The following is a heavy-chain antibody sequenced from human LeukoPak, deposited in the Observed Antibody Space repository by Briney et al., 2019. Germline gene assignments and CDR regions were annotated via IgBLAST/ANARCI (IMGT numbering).Heavy chain of an antibody. CDR2: IYYSGST. CDR3: ARVVVIPNWFDP. Sequence: PSETLSLTCTVSGGSISSYYWSWIRQPPGKGLEWIGYIYYSGSTNYNPSLKSRVTISVDTSKNQFSLKLSSVTAADTAVYYCARVVVIPNWFDPWGQGTLVTVSS. V-gene: IGHV4-59*01. D-gene: IGHD3-22*01. J-gene: IGHJ5*02. CDR1: GGSISSYY.